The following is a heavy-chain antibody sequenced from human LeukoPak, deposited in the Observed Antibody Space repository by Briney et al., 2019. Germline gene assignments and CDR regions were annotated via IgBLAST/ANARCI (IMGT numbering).Heavy chain of an antibody. CDR3: ARDSIQQQLVLEDRGYPYYFEH. D-gene: IGHD6-13*01. J-gene: IGHJ4*02. CDR1: RFTFSSYS. V-gene: IGHV3-21*01. CDR2: ISSSGNYI. Sequence: SGGSLRLSCAASRFTFSSYSMNWVRQAPGKGLEWVSSISSSGNYIYYADSVKGRFTISRDNAKNSLYLQMNSLRAEDTALYYCARDSIQQQLVLEDRGYPYYFEHWGQGTLVTVSS.